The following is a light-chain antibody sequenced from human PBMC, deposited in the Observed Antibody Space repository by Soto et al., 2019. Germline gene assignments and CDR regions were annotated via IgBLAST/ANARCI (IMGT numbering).Light chain of an antibody. Sequence: DIQMTQSPSSLSASVGDRVTITCRASQSISSYLNWYQQKPGKAPKLLIYAASSLQSGVPSRFSGSGSGTDFTLTISSLQPEDFATYYCQQSENFGGGTKVDIK. CDR3: QQSEN. CDR1: QSISSY. V-gene: IGKV1-39*01. J-gene: IGKJ4*01. CDR2: AAS.